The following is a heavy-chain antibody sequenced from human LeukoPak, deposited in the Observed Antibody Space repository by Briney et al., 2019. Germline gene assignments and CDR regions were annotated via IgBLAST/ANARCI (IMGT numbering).Heavy chain of an antibody. Sequence: SETLSLTSTVSGGSISSSSYYWGWIRQPPGKGLEWIGSIYYSGSTCYNPSLKSRVTISVDTSKNQFSLKLSSVTAADTAVYYCARPLDYGDPLFDYWGQGTLVTVSS. J-gene: IGHJ4*02. CDR1: GGSISSSSYY. CDR3: ARPLDYGDPLFDY. D-gene: IGHD4-17*01. V-gene: IGHV4-39*01. CDR2: IYYSGST.